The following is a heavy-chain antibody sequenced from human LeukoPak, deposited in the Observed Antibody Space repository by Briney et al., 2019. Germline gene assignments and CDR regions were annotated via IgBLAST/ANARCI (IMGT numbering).Heavy chain of an antibody. V-gene: IGHV3-21*01. CDR3: AKDAFRRAGAARHNNWFDP. Sequence: GGSLRLSCAASGFTFSSYSMNWVRQAPGKGLEWVSSISSSSSYTYYADSVKGRFTISRDNSKNTLYLQMNSLRAEDTAVYYCAKDAFRRAGAARHNNWFDPWGQGTLVTVSS. J-gene: IGHJ5*02. CDR2: ISSSSSYT. CDR1: GFTFSSYS. D-gene: IGHD6-6*01.